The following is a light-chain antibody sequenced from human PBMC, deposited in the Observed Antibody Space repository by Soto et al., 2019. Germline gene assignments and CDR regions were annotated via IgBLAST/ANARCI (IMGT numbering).Light chain of an antibody. Sequence: QSVLTRTPSPSGTPGQRVTISCSGSSSNIGSKTVNWYQQLPGTAPKLLIYSNYQRPSGVPDRFSGSKSGTSASLAISGLQSEDEADYYCSAWDASLNGYVFGTGTKVTVL. CDR1: SSNIGSKT. CDR2: SNY. J-gene: IGLJ1*01. CDR3: SAWDASLNGYV. V-gene: IGLV1-44*01.